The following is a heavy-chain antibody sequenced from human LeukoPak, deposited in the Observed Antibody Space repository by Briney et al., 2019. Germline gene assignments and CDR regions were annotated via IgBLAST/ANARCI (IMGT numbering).Heavy chain of an antibody. CDR3: ARNFRADYYDSSGYYSIFDY. CDR1: GGSISSGGCY. Sequence: SETLSLTCTVSGGSISSGGCYWSWIRQHPGKGLEWIGYIYYSGSTYYNPSLKSRVTISVDTSKNQFSLKLSSVTAADTAVYYCARNFRADYYDSSGYYSIFDYWGQGTLVTVSS. CDR2: IYYSGST. D-gene: IGHD3-22*01. J-gene: IGHJ4*02. V-gene: IGHV4-31*03.